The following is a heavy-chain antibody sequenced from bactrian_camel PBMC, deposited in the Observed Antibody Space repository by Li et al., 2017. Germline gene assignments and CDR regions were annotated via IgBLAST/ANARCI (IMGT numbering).Heavy chain of an antibody. V-gene: IGHV3S28*01. CDR1: GFTFSSAY. D-gene: IGHD1*01. Sequence: QLVESGGGSVQPGGSLRLSCAASGFTFSSAYMSWVRQAPGKGLEWVSRVNPGGGSTYYADSVKGRFTVSRDNNNKNIMYLQMNDLRPEDTAVYYCSADSHQNYCLHQGTQVTVS. J-gene: IGHJ4*01. CDR2: VNPGGGST.